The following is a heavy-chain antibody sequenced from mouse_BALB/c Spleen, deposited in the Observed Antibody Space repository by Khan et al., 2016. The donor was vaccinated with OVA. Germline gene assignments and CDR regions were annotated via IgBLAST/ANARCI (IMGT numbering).Heavy chain of an antibody. D-gene: IGHD2-10*01. CDR1: GHTFTNFG. J-gene: IGHJ4*01. Sequence: QIQLVQSGPELKKPGETVKISCKASGHTFTNFGMNWVKQAPGKGLKWMGWINTYTGEPTYADDFNGRFAFSLEASASTAYLQHNNLTNEDTATYFCARPPYFSSAMDNWGQGTSVTVAS. CDR2: INTYTGEP. V-gene: IGHV9-3-1*01. CDR3: ARPPYFSSAMDN.